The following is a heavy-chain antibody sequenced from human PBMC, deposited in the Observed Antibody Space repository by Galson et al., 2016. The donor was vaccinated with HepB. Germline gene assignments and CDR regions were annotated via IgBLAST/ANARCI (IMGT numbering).Heavy chain of an antibody. D-gene: IGHD3-22*01. V-gene: IGHV4-39*01. J-gene: IGHJ3*02. CDR1: GGSLRSSSYY. CDR2: LYYSGIT. Sequence: SETLSLTCTVSGGSLRSSSYYWGWVRQPPGKGLEWIGSLYYSGITYYNPSLKSRVTTSMDTSKNQFSLRLNSVTAADTAVYYCARHGRHTTGYYYLDGFDIWGQGKMITVTS. CDR3: ARHGRHTTGYYYLDGFDI.